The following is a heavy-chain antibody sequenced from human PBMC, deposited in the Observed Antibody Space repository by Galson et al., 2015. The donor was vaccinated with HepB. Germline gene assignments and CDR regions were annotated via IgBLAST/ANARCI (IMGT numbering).Heavy chain of an antibody. CDR1: GYTFTSYD. CDR2: MDPNSGNT. D-gene: IGHD2-2*01. Sequence: SVKVSCKASGYTFTSYDINWVRQATGQGLEWMGWMDPNSGNTGYAQKFQGRVTMTRNTSISTAYMELSSLRSEDTAVYYCANGEWGYCSSTSCYSEGLDVWGKGTTVTVSS. J-gene: IGHJ6*04. V-gene: IGHV1-8*01. CDR3: ANGEWGYCSSTSCYSEGLDV.